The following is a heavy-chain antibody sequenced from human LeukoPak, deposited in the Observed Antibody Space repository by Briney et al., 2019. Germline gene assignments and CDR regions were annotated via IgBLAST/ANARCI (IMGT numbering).Heavy chain of an antibody. D-gene: IGHD5-18*01. Sequence: SETLSLTCTVSGGSISSDYWSWIRQPPGQGLEWIGYIYYTGNTDYNPSLKSRLTISVDTSKNQFSLRLSSVTAADTAICYCARGRGYSYGYQIDYWGEGTLVTVSS. J-gene: IGHJ4*02. CDR3: ARGRGYSYGYQIDY. CDR1: GGSISSDY. V-gene: IGHV4-59*01. CDR2: IYYTGNT.